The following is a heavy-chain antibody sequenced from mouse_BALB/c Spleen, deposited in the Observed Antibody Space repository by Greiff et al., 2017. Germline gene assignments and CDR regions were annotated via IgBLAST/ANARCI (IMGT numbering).Heavy chain of an antibody. CDR3: ARGSDYDSYYAMDY. CDR1: GFTFSDYY. CDR2: ISDGGSYT. V-gene: IGHV5-4*02. J-gene: IGHJ4*01. Sequence: DVQLVESGGGLVKPGGSLKLSCAASGFTFSDYYMYWVRQTPEKRLEWVATISDGGSYTYYPDSVKGRFTISRDNAKNNLYLQMSSLKSEDTAMYYCARGSDYDSYYAMDYWGQGTSVTVSS. D-gene: IGHD2-4*01.